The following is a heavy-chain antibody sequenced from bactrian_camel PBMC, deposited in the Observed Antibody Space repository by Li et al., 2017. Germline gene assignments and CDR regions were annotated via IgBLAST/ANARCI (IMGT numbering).Heavy chain of an antibody. CDR3: ARDRGLAVPAGSFDY. CDR2: IYIDGSNT. J-gene: IGHJ4*01. Sequence: HVQLVESGGDLVQPGGSLRLSCSASGFTFSSYYMSWVRQAPGKGLEWVSSIYIDGSNTYYADSVKGRYTISGDNAKNTVYLQMNSLKPEDTAMYYCARDRGLAVPAGSFDYWAQGTQVTVSS. V-gene: IGHV3-2*01. D-gene: IGHD6*01. CDR1: GFTFSSYY.